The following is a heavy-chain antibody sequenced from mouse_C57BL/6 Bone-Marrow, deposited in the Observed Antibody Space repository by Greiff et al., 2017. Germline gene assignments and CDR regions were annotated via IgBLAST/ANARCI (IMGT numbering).Heavy chain of an antibody. J-gene: IGHJ3*01. CDR2: INPSSGYT. D-gene: IGHD2-4*01. V-gene: IGHV1-7*01. Sequence: QVHVKQSGAELAKPGASVKLSCKASGYTFTSYWMHWVKQRPGQGLEWIGYINPSSGYTKYNQKFKDKATLTADKSSSTAYMQLSSLTYEDSAVYYCASYDYDLAWFADWGQGTLVTVSA. CDR1: GYTFTSYW. CDR3: ASYDYDLAWFAD.